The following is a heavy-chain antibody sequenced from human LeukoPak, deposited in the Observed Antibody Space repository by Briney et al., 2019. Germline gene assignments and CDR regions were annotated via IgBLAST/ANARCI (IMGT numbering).Heavy chain of an antibody. J-gene: IGHJ4*02. CDR3: TTDISLRFLEWLLWGFDY. CDR1: GFTFSNAW. CDR2: IKSKTDGGTT. V-gene: IGHV3-15*01. Sequence: PGGSLRLSCAASGFTFSNAWTSWVRQAPGKGLEWVGRIKSKTDGGTTDYAAPVKGRFTISRDDSKNTLYLQMNSLKTEDTAVYYCTTDISLRFLEWLLWGFDYWGQGTLVTVSS. D-gene: IGHD3-3*01.